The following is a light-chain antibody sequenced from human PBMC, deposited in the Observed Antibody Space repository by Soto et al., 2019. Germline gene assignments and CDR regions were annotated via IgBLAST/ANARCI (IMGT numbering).Light chain of an antibody. CDR1: QGVTTN. Sequence: EIVLTQSPASLSVSPGEIATLSFSAGQGVTTNFAWYQQKSGQSPRLLIYDVSISATGVPARFSATGSETDFTLTISGLQSEDSAVYFCQQYNNWPFSFGQGTRLEIK. CDR2: DVS. CDR3: QQYNNWPFS. J-gene: IGKJ5*01. V-gene: IGKV3-15*01.